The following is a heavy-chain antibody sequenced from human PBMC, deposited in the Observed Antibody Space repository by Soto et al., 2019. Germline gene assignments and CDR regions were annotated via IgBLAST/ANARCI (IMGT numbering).Heavy chain of an antibody. J-gene: IGHJ5*02. D-gene: IGHD3-16*02. V-gene: IGHV3-23*01. Sequence: GGSMKLSWAAWGVIVGNSAITWGRKDPGKGLEWVPTISGTGVNTYYADSVRGRLTIPRANPKNTVWLQMTSLRAADSSVYYCAKDIVHNFYRPSSLEDCFGPWGQGTLVPVSS. CDR2: ISGTGVNT. CDR3: AKDIVHNFYRPSSLEDCFGP. CDR1: GVIVGNSA.